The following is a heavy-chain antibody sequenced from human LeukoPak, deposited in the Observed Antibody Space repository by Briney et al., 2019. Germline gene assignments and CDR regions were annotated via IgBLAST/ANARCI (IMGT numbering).Heavy chain of an antibody. Sequence: GASVKVSCKASGYTFTDYYMHWVRQAPGQGLEWMGWINPNSGSTNCAQKFQGRVTMTRDTSTSTVYMDLTRLRFEDTAVYYCARVRSSGYYYKAFDIWGQGTMVTVSS. D-gene: IGHD3-22*01. V-gene: IGHV1-2*02. CDR3: ARVRSSGYYYKAFDI. J-gene: IGHJ3*02. CDR1: GYTFTDYY. CDR2: INPNSGST.